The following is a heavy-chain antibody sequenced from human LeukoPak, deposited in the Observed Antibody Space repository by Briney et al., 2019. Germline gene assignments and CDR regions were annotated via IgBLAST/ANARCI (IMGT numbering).Heavy chain of an antibody. CDR3: ARRLSTAMALND. CDR2: ISYDGSNK. CDR1: GFTFSSYG. D-gene: IGHD5-18*01. J-gene: IGHJ4*02. Sequence: GGSLRLSCAASGFTFSSYGMHWVRQAPGKGLEWVAVISYDGSNKYYADSVKGRFTISRDNSKNTLYLQMNSLRAEDTAVYYCARRLSTAMALNDWGQGTLVTVSS. V-gene: IGHV3-30*03.